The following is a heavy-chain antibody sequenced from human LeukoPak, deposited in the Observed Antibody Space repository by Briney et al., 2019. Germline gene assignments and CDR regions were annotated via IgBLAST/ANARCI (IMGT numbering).Heavy chain of an antibody. Sequence: GGSLRLSCAASGFTFSSYAMSWVRQAPGKGLEWVSAISGSGGSTYYADSVKGRFTISRDNSKNTLYLQMNSLRAEDTAVYYCAKVGDFWSGYYPDFDYWGQGTLVTVSS. D-gene: IGHD3-3*01. CDR3: AKVGDFWSGYYPDFDY. CDR1: GFTFSSYA. V-gene: IGHV3-23*01. J-gene: IGHJ4*02. CDR2: ISGSGGST.